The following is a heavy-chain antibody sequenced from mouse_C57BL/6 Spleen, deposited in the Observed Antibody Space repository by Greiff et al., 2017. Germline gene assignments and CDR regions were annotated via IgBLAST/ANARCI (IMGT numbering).Heavy chain of an antibody. Sequence: VQLQESGPELVKPGASVKISCKASGYAFSSSWMNWVKQRPGKGLEWIGRIYPGDGDTNYNGKFKGKATLTADKSSSTAYMQLSSLTSEDSAVYFCATQGYDYDNYFDYWGQGTTLTVSS. CDR1: GYAFSSSW. D-gene: IGHD2-4*01. CDR3: ATQGYDYDNYFDY. J-gene: IGHJ2*01. CDR2: IYPGDGDT. V-gene: IGHV1-82*01.